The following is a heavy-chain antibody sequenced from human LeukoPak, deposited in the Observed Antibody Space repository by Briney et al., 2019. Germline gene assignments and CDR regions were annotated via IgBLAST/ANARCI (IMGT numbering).Heavy chain of an antibody. Sequence: KPSETLSLTCTVSGGSVSSGSYQWSWIRQPPGKGLEWIGSIYYSGSTYYNPSLRSRVTISVDTSKNQFSLKLSSVTAADTAVYYCARRRKTTGFDLWGRGTLVTVSS. CDR1: GGSVSSGSYQ. CDR2: IYYSGST. D-gene: IGHD4-11*01. J-gene: IGHJ2*01. V-gene: IGHV4-39*01. CDR3: ARRRKTTGFDL.